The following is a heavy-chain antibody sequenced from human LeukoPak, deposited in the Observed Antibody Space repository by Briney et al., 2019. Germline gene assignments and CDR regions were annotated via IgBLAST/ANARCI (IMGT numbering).Heavy chain of an antibody. CDR2: IYPGDSDT. Sequence: XXXKXXGXXFTSYWIXWVRQMPGKGLEWMGIIYPGDSDTRYSPSFQGQVTISADKSISTAYLQWSSLKASDTAMYYCARLFGGKGSPGDFDYWGQGTLX. CDR1: GXXFTSYW. V-gene: IGHV5-51*01. D-gene: IGHD2-15*01. CDR3: ARLFGGKGSPGDFDY. J-gene: IGHJ4*02.